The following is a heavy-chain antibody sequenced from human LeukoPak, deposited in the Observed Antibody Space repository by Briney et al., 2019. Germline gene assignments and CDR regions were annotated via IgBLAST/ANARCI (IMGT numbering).Heavy chain of an antibody. CDR1: GFTFSSYG. V-gene: IGHV3-30*03. CDR2: ISYDGSNK. D-gene: IGHD3-10*01. Sequence: GGSLRLSCAASGFTFSSYGMHWVRQAPGKGLEWVAVISYDGSNKYYADSVKGRFTISRDNSKNTLYLQMNSLRAEDTAVYYCARDVGFGELLSHSADYWGQGTLVTVSS. CDR3: ARDVGFGELLSHSADY. J-gene: IGHJ4*02.